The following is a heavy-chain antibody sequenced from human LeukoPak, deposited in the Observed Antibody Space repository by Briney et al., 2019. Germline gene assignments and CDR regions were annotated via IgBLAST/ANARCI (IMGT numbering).Heavy chain of an antibody. J-gene: IGHJ3*02. D-gene: IGHD2-2*01. CDR1: SGSFSGYS. CDR3: ARGYCSSTSCYGAAFDI. CDR2: INHSGST. Sequence: PSETLSLTCAVNSGSFSGYSWSWIRQPPGKGLEWIGEINHSGSTKYNPSLKSRVTISVDTSKKQLSLELSSMTAADTAVYYCARGYCSSTSCYGAAFDIWGQGTMVTVSS. V-gene: IGHV4-34*01.